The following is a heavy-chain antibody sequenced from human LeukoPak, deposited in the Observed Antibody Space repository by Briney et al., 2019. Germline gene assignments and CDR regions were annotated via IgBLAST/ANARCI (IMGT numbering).Heavy chain of an antibody. CDR3: ARRTETYYYDSSGRRTYYFDY. CDR1: GGSISSSSYY. Sequence: SETLSLTCAVSGGSISSSSYYWGWIRQPPGTGLEWIGSIYYSGSTYYNPSLKSRVTISVDTSKNQFSLKLSSVTAADTAVYYCARRTETYYYDSSGRRTYYFDYWGQGTLVTVSS. CDR2: IYYSGST. V-gene: IGHV4-39*01. J-gene: IGHJ4*02. D-gene: IGHD3-22*01.